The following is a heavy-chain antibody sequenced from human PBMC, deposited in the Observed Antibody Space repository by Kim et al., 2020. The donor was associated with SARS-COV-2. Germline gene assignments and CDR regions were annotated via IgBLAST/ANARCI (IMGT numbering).Heavy chain of an antibody. CDR2: VTGGGETP. D-gene: IGHD5-18*01. CDR1: EFIFSNFA. CDR3: ARDASYPNDAFPI. Sequence: GGSLRLSCAASEFIFSNFAMSWVRQAPGKGLEWVSAVTGGGETPWYADSVRGRFTISSDNSRSMVFLQMNSLRVEDTAPSYSARDASYPNDAFPIW. V-gene: IGHV3-23*01. J-gene: IGHJ3*02.